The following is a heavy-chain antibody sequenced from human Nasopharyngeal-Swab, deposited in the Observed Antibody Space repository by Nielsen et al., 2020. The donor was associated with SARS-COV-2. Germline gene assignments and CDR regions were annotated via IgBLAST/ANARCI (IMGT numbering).Heavy chain of an antibody. CDR2: IVPMFRPT. CDR1: GGTFSNYA. V-gene: IGHV1-69*13. D-gene: IGHD3-16*02. J-gene: IGHJ5*02. Sequence: SVKVSCKASGGTFSNYAISWVRQAPGLGLEWVGGIVPMFRPTNYAQTFQGRVTITADESTSTAYMELSCLRSEDPAVYYCAREGHQGGGGVIINWFDPWGQGTLVTVSS. CDR3: AREGHQGGGGVIINWFDP.